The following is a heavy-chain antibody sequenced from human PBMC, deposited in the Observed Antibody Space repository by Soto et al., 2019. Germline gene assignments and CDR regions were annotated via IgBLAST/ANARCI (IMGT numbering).Heavy chain of an antibody. CDR3: ARVVRRTFCDY. Sequence: SETLSLTCTVSGGSISSGGYYWSWIRQHPGKGLEWIGYIYYSGSTYYNPSLKSRFTISVDTSKNQFSLKLSSVTAADTAVYYCARVVRRTFCDYWGQGTLVTVSS. V-gene: IGHV4-31*03. D-gene: IGHD2-8*01. J-gene: IGHJ4*02. CDR2: IYYSGST. CDR1: GGSISSGGYY.